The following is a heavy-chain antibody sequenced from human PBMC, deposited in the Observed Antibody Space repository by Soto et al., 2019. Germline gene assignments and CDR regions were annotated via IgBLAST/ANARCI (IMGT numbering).Heavy chain of an antibody. CDR3: ARDRGRGVTAIHNVAGPYWYFDL. Sequence: EVQLVESGGGLVQPGGSLRLSCAASGFTFSSYWMHWVRQAPGKGLVWVSRINSDGSSTSYADSVKGRFTISRDNAKNTLYLQMNSLRAEDTAVYYCARDRGRGVTAIHNVAGPYWYFDLWGRGTLVTVSS. J-gene: IGHJ2*01. CDR1: GFTFSSYW. D-gene: IGHD2-21*02. CDR2: INSDGSST. V-gene: IGHV3-74*01.